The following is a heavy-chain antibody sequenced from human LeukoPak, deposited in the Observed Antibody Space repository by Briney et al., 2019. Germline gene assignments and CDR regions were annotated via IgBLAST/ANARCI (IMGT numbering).Heavy chain of an antibody. Sequence: GGSLRLSCAASGFTFSSYAMSWVRQAPGKGLEWVSAISGSGGSTYYADSVKGRFTISRDNSKNTLYLQMNSLRAEDTAVYYCAKVESPNYDFWSRDYYYYYGMDVWGQGTTVTVSS. CDR2: ISGSGGST. V-gene: IGHV3-23*01. D-gene: IGHD3-3*01. J-gene: IGHJ6*02. CDR1: GFTFSSYA. CDR3: AKVESPNYDFWSRDYYYYYGMDV.